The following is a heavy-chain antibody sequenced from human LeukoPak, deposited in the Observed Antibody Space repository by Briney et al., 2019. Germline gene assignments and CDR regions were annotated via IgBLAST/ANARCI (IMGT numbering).Heavy chain of an antibody. Sequence: PGGSLRLSCAASGFTFSSYWMSWIRQAPGKGLEWVANIKEDGSEKNYVDSVKGRFTISRDNAKNSLYLQMNSLRAEDTAVYYCAREYPKLAAAGTYYYYYMDVWGKGTTVTVSS. CDR2: IKEDGSEK. J-gene: IGHJ6*03. CDR3: AREYPKLAAAGTYYYYYMDV. CDR1: GFTFSSYW. D-gene: IGHD6-13*01. V-gene: IGHV3-7*01.